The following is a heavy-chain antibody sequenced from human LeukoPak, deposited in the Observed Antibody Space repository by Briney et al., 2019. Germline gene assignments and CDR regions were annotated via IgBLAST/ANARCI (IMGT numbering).Heavy chain of an antibody. D-gene: IGHD3-10*01. V-gene: IGHV3-23*01. Sequence: GGSLRLSCAASEFTFSSYPMSWVRQAPGKGLEWVSTISNSGGSIYYADSVKGRFTISRDNSKNTLYLQMNSLRAVDTAVYYCARDLWSYGSGSYYNRKSLYYFDYWGQGTLVTVSS. CDR2: ISNSGGSI. CDR1: EFTFSSYP. CDR3: ARDLWSYGSGSYYNRKSLYYFDY. J-gene: IGHJ4*02.